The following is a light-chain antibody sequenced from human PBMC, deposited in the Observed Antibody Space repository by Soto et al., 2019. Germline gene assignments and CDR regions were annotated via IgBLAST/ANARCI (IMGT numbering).Light chain of an antibody. J-gene: IGLJ1*01. CDR1: SSDVGAYGS. Sequence: QSVLAQPASVSGSPGQSITISCTGTSSDVGAYGSVSWYQQHPHKAPQVIIYKGLQRPSGVSNRFSGSTSGNAASLTISGLQADDEADYFCCSSATESTYVFGTGTKV. CDR3: CSSATESTYV. V-gene: IGLV2-23*01. CDR2: KGL.